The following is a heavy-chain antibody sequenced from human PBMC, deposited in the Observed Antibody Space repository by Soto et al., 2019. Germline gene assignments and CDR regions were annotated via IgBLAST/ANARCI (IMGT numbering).Heavy chain of an antibody. CDR1: GGSISSYY. CDR3: ARIPYSSSWETYFDY. Sequence: SETLSLTCTVSGGSISSYYWSWIRQPPGKGLEWIGSIYYSGSTYYNPSLKSRVTISVDTSKNQFSLKLSSVTAADTAVYYCARIPYSSSWETYFDYWGQGTLVTVSS. J-gene: IGHJ4*02. V-gene: IGHV4-59*05. CDR2: IYYSGST. D-gene: IGHD6-13*01.